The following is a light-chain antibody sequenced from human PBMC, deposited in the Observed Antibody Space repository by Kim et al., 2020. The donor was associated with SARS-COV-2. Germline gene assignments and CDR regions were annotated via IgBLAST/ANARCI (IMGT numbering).Light chain of an antibody. Sequence: PGGPATPTRCSGTGAVTSSQFSCWFNNKPGPAPNTLIYDITGGHSLAPARFSGSLLGDKAALTLSGAQPEDEADYYCLLFYSGVRVFGGGTQLTVL. CDR3: LLFYSGVRV. J-gene: IGLJ3*02. V-gene: IGLV7-46*01. CDR2: DIT. CDR1: TGAVTSSQF.